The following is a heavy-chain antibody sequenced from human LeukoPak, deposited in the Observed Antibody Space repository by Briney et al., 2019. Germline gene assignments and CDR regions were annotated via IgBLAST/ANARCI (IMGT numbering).Heavy chain of an antibody. Sequence: ASVKVSCKASGYTFTAYYMHWVRQAPGQGLEWMGWINPNSGVTNYVQKFQDRVTMTRDTSISTAYMELSRLTSDDTAVYYCARESSYSSHWNFWGQGTLVTVSS. D-gene: IGHD6-13*01. CDR3: ARESSYSSHWNF. V-gene: IGHV1-2*02. CDR1: GYTFTAYY. CDR2: INPNSGVT. J-gene: IGHJ4*01.